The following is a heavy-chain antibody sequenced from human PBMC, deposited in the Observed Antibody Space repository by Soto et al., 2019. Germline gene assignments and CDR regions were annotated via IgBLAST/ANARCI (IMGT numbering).Heavy chain of an antibody. CDR1: GGSFIGYY. V-gene: IGHV4-34*01. J-gene: IGHJ6*02. CDR2: INHSGST. D-gene: IGHD1-26*01. CDR3: ARGRFSRLGNYYYGMDV. Sequence: PSETLSLTCAVYGGSFIGYYWSWIRQPPGKGLEWIGEINHSGSTNYNPSLKSRVTISVDTSKNQFSLKLSSVTAADTAVYYCARGRFSRLGNYYYGMDVWGQGTTVTVSS.